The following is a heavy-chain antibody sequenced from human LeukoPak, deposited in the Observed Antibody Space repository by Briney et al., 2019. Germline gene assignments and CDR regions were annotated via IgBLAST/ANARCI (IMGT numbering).Heavy chain of an antibody. CDR3: ASSGPPPNWLDP. Sequence: SETLSLTCTVSGGSMNSYYWSWIRQPPGKGLEWIGYMYFTGTTNYNPSLKSRVTISVDMSKNQFSLKLKSVTAADTAVYYCASSGPPPNWLDPWGQGTLVTVSS. V-gene: IGHV4-59*01. D-gene: IGHD2-15*01. J-gene: IGHJ5*02. CDR2: MYFTGTT. CDR1: GGSMNSYY.